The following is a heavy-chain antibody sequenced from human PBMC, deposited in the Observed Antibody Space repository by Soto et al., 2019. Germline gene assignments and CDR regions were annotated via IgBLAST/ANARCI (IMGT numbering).Heavy chain of an antibody. D-gene: IGHD3-10*01. V-gene: IGHV4-31*03. CDR1: GGSLSSRGYY. CDR3: ARDLGGLPSSSGSYNGLDV. Sequence: LSLPCTVSGGSLSSRGYYWGWIRQLPGKGLEWIGYIYYSGSTYYNPSLRSRVTMSVDTSKNQFSLKLRSVTAADTAVYYCARDLGGLPSSSGSYNGLDVWGQGTTVTVSS. CDR2: IYYSGST. J-gene: IGHJ6*02.